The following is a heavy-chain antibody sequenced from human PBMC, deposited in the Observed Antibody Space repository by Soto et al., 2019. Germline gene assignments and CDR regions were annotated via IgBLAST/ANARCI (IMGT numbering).Heavy chain of an antibody. D-gene: IGHD6-13*01. CDR2: ISYDGSNK. V-gene: IGHV3-30*18. Sequence: QVQLVESGGGVVQPGRSLRLSCAASGFTFNSYGIHWVRQAPGKGLEWVAVISYDGSNKYYADSMKGRFTISRDNSKNTLYLQMNSLRVEDTAVYYCAKAKEGAAAGTFDHWSQGTLVTVSS. J-gene: IGHJ4*02. CDR3: AKAKEGAAAGTFDH. CDR1: GFTFNSYG.